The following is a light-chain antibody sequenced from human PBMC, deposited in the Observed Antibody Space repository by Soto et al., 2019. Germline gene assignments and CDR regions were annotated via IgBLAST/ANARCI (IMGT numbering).Light chain of an antibody. CDR1: SSDVGGYNY. V-gene: IGLV2-14*03. Sequence: QSALTQPGSVSGSPGQSVTISCTGTSSDVGGYNYVSWYQHHPGKAPKLMIYDVSNRPSGVSNRFSGSKFGNTASLTISGLQAEDEADYYCASYASISTLVFGGGTKVTVL. CDR2: DVS. CDR3: ASYASISTLV. J-gene: IGLJ2*01.